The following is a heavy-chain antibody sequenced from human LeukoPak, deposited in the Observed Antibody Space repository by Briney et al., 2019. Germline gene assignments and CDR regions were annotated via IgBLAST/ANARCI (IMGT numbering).Heavy chain of an antibody. Sequence: SETLSLTRTVSGGSISSSSYYWGWIRQPPGKGLEWIGSIYYSGGTYYNPSLKSRVTVSVDTSKNQFSLKLSSVTAADTAVYYCASLSPGGHYYGSGGDWGQGTLVTVSS. CDR2: IYYSGGT. J-gene: IGHJ4*02. CDR1: GGSISSSSYY. CDR3: ASLSPGGHYYGSGGD. D-gene: IGHD3-10*01. V-gene: IGHV4-39*01.